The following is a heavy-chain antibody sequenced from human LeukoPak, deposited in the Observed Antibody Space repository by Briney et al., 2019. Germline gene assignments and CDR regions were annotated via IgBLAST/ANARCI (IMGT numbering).Heavy chain of an antibody. D-gene: IGHD5-18*01. CDR2: ISSSSSYV. CDR3: ARLLVVTAMVHYAFDI. J-gene: IGHJ3*02. CDR1: GFTFSSYS. V-gene: IGHV3-21*01. Sequence: GGSLRLSCAASGFTFSSYSMNWVRQAPGKGLEWVSSISSSSSYVYYADSVKGRFTISRDNAKNSLYLQMNSLRAEDTAVYYCARLLVVTAMVHYAFDIWGQGAMVTVSS.